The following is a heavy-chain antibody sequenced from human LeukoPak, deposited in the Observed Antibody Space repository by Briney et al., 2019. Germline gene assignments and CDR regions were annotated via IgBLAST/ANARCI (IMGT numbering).Heavy chain of an antibody. Sequence: GSSVKVSCKASGGTFSSYAISWVRQAPGQGLEWMGYIKPTSGDSNYAQKFQDRVTMTRDTSISTAYLELSGLTSDDTAVYYCSTEDKYCTTTTCGDYWGQGTLVTVSS. CDR3: STEDKYCTTTTCGDY. J-gene: IGHJ4*02. CDR2: IKPTSGDS. D-gene: IGHD2-2*01. V-gene: IGHV1-2*02. CDR1: GGTFSSYA.